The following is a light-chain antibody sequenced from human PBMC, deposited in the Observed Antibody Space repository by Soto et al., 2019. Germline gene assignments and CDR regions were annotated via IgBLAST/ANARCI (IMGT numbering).Light chain of an antibody. J-gene: IGKJ1*01. CDR1: QSVSSN. CDR3: QQYNNWPQT. Sequence: EIVMTQSPATLSVSPGERATLSCRASQSVSSNLAWYQQKPGQAPRLLIYGASTRATGIPARFSGSGSGTAFTLTISSLQYEDFAVYYCQQYNNWPQTFGQGTKVDIK. CDR2: GAS. V-gene: IGKV3-15*01.